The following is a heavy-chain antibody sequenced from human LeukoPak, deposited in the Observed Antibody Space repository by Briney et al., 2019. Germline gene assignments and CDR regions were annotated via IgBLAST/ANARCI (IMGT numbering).Heavy chain of an antibody. CDR3: TRGRPHGNDY. J-gene: IGHJ4*02. V-gene: IGHV3-74*01. CDR2: IASDGSST. D-gene: IGHD4-23*01. CDR1: GFTFSSYA. Sequence: PGGSLRHSCAASGFTFSSYAMSWVRQAPGKGLVWVSRIASDGSSTTYADSVKGRFSISRDNAKNTLYLQMNSLRVEDTAVYYCTRGRPHGNDYWGQGTLVTVSS.